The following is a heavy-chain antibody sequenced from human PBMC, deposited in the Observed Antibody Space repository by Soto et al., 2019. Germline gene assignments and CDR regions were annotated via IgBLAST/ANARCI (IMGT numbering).Heavy chain of an antibody. CDR3: APDARIADDDY. CDR2: IHGTRSII. V-gene: IGHV3-48*02. Sequence: EVQLVESGGGLVQPGGSLRLSCEVSGFTFSIHAMNWVRQAPGKGLEWVAYIHGTRSIIYYADSVKGRFTISRDNAKNSLFLQMDSLRDEDTAVYYCAPDARIADDDYWGQGTRVTGSS. J-gene: IGHJ4*02. CDR1: GFTFSIHA.